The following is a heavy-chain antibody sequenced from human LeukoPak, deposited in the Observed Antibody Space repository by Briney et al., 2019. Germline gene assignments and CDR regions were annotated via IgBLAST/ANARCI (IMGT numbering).Heavy chain of an antibody. CDR3: ARGYIRGYYGMDV. CDR2: INAGNGNT. V-gene: IGHV1-3*01. J-gene: IGHJ6*04. D-gene: IGHD3-3*02. Sequence: EWMGWINAGNGNTKYSQKFQGRVTITRDTSASTAYMELSSLRSEDTAVYYCARGYIRGYYGMDVWGKGTTVTVSS.